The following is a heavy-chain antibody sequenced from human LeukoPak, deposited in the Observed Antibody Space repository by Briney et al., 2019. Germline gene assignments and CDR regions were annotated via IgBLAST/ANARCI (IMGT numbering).Heavy chain of an antibody. CDR3: ARGGIHHGFDY. V-gene: IGHV1-2*02. D-gene: IGHD2-15*01. Sequence: ASVKVSCKASGYTFTSYYIRWVRQAPGQGLEWMGWIITDSGGTNYAQKFQGSVTMTRDTSIGTVYMELSSLTSDDTAVYYCARGGIHHGFDYWGQGALVTVSA. CDR2: IITDSGGT. CDR1: GYTFTSYY. J-gene: IGHJ4*02.